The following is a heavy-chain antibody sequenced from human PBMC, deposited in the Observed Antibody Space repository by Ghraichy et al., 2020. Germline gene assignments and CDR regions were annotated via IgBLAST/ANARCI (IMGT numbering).Heavy chain of an antibody. CDR3: ARWIVVVTEVALNDAFDI. V-gene: IGHV3-74*01. CDR2: INSDGSST. J-gene: IGHJ3*02. D-gene: IGHD2-21*02. CDR1: GFTFSSYW. Sequence: GGSLRLSCAASGFTFSSYWMHWVRQAPGKGLVWVSRINSDGSSTSYADSVKGRFTISRDNAKNTLYLQMNSLRAEDTAVYYCARWIVVVTEVALNDAFDIWGQGTMVTVSS.